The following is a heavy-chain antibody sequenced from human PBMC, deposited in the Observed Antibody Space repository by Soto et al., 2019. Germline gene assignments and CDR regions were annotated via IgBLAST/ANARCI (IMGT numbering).Heavy chain of an antibody. V-gene: IGHV1-18*01. CDR1: GYTFTSYG. CDR2: ISAYNGNT. J-gene: IGHJ6*02. CDR3: ARVGATTDYYYGMDV. D-gene: IGHD1-26*01. Sequence: QVQLVQSGAEVKKPGASVKVSCKASGYTFTSYGISWARQAPGQGLEWMGWISAYNGNTNYAQKLQGRVTMTTDTSPSTAYMELRSLRSDDTAVYYCARVGATTDYYYGMDVWGQGTTVTVSS.